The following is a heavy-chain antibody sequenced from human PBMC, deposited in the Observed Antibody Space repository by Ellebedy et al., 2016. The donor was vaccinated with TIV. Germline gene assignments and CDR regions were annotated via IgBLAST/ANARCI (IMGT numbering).Heavy chain of an antibody. CDR2: IYTGAGT. CDR1: GFSVSGHF. D-gene: IGHD3-10*01. J-gene: IGHJ6*02. CDR3: ARLGVRGKMEGYYYYYGMDV. Sequence: GGSLRLSCAVSGFSVSGHFMNWVRQAPGKGLEWVSIIYTGAGTNYTDSVRGRFTISRDDSKNTLYLQMSSLRAEDTAVYYCARLGVRGKMEGYYYYYGMDVWGQGTTVTVSS. V-gene: IGHV3-66*01.